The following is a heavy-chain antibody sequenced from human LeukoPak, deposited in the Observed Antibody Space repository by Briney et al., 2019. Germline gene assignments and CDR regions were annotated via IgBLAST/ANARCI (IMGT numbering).Heavy chain of an antibody. CDR3: ARAETTVTYFDY. CDR2: ISSSGSTI. CDR1: GFTFSDYY. V-gene: IGHV3-11*04. J-gene: IGHJ4*02. D-gene: IGHD4-17*01. Sequence: KTGGSLRLSCAASGFTFSDYYMSWIRQAPGKGLEWVSYISSSGSTIYYADSVKGRFTISRDNAKNSLYLQMNSLRAEDTAVYYCARAETTVTYFDYWGQGTLVTVSS.